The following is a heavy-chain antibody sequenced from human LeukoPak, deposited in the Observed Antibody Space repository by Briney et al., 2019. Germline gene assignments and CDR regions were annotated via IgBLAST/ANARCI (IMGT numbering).Heavy chain of an antibody. J-gene: IGHJ5*01. D-gene: IGHD2-21*01. V-gene: IGHV4-39*07. CDR3: ARQVAVVEPTDPNWFDS. Sequence: TSETLSLTCTVSGGSISSSSYYWGWIRQPPGKGLEWNGSIFYSGRTFYTPSLKSRVTLSLDTSKNQFSLRLTSVTAADTAVYYCARQVAVVEPTDPNWFDSWGKGTLVTVSS. CDR1: GGSISSSSYY. CDR2: IFYSGRT.